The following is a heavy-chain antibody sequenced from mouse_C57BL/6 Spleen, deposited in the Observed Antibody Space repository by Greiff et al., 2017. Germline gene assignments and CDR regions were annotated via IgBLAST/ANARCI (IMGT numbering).Heavy chain of an antibody. D-gene: IGHD1-1*01. J-gene: IGHJ3*01. V-gene: IGHV1-81*01. CDR1: GYTFTSYG. Sequence: VKLQESGAELARPGASVKLSCKASGYTFTSYGISWVKQRTGQGLAWIGELYPRSGNTYYNEQFKGKATLTADKSSSTAYMELRSLTSDDSAVYFCARGGYNGSCPWWEFAVWGTGTLVTVSA. CDR3: ARGGYNGSCPWWEFAV. CDR2: LYPRSGNT.